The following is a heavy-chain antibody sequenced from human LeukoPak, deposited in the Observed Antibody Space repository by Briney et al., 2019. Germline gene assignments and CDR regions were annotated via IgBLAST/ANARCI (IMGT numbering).Heavy chain of an antibody. Sequence: GGSLRLSCAASGFTFSSYAMSWVRQAPGKGLEWVSAISGSGGSTYYADSVKGRFTISRDNSKNTLYLQMNSLRAEDTAVYYCAKVNCSCTSCYRGAFDIWGQGTMVTVSS. J-gene: IGHJ3*02. D-gene: IGHD2-2*02. CDR1: GFTFSSYA. CDR3: AKVNCSCTSCYRGAFDI. CDR2: ISGSGGST. V-gene: IGHV3-23*01.